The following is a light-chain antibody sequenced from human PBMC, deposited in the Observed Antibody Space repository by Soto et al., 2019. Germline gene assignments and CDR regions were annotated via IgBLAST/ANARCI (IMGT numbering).Light chain of an antibody. CDR3: QQSYSTSAS. CDR2: AAS. J-gene: IGKJ5*01. CDR1: QNIITF. V-gene: IGKV1-39*01. Sequence: EIQMTQSPFSLSPSVGDRVTITCRASQNIITFLNWYQHKTGKAPKXLIYAASSLQSGVPSRFSGSGSGTVFTITISSLQPEDFATYDGQQSYSTSASFGQGTRLEIK.